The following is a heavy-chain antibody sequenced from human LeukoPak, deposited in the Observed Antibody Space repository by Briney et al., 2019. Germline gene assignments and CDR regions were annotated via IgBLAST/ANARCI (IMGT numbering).Heavy chain of an antibody. V-gene: IGHV4-38-2*01. CDR3: ARNYGSGSYGYYYYYIDV. D-gene: IGHD3-10*01. Sequence: SETLSLTCAVSGYSISSGYYWGWIRQPPGKGLEWIGSIYHSGSTYYNPSLKSRVTISVDTSTNQFSLKLSSVTAADTAVYYCARNYGSGSYGYYYYYIDVWGKGTTVTVSS. CDR2: IYHSGST. CDR1: GYSISSGYY. J-gene: IGHJ6*03.